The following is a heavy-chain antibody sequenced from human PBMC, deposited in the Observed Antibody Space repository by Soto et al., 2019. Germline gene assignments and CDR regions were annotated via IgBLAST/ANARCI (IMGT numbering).Heavy chain of an antibody. CDR3: ARRIPVSGPYGAFDI. V-gene: IGHV3-30*03. Sequence: QVQLVESGGGVVQPGRSLRVSCVASGFTFSNFAMYWVRRAPGNGLEWVALISYDGDNQYYADSLKGRFTISRDNSKNALYLQMNSPRVEDTAVDYCARRIPVSGPYGAFDIWGQGTMVTVSS. D-gene: IGHD2-21*01. CDR1: GFTFSNFA. J-gene: IGHJ3*02. CDR2: ISYDGDNQ.